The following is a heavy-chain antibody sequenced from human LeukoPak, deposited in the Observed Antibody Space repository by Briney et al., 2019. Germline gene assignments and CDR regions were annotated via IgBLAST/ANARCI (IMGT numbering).Heavy chain of an antibody. CDR1: GGSISSSSYS. D-gene: IGHD3-9*01. V-gene: IGHV4-39*07. CDR2: IYYTGST. CDR3: AREWDTSSFDPRASGDY. Sequence: SETLSLTCTVSGGSISSSSYSWGWIRQPPGKGLQWIGNIYYTGSTFYKPSLKSRVTISLDTSKHQFSLKLTSVTAADTAVYYCAREWDTSSFDPRASGDYWGQGTPVTVSS. J-gene: IGHJ4*02.